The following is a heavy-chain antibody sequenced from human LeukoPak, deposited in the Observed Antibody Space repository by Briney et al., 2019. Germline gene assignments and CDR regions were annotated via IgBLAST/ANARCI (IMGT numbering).Heavy chain of an antibody. CDR1: GGSISSYY. CDR3: ARGYGYNSEY. Sequence: SETLSLTCSVSGGSISSYYWNWIRQPPGKGLEWIGYIYYSGRTNYSPSLKSRVTISVDTSKNQFALKLTSLTAADTAVYYCARGYGYNSEYWGQGTLVTVSP. CDR2: IYYSGRT. V-gene: IGHV4-59*01. D-gene: IGHD5-24*01. J-gene: IGHJ4*02.